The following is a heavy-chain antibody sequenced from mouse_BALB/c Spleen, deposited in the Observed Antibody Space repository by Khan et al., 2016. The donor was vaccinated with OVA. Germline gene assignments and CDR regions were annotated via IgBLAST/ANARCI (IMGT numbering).Heavy chain of an antibody. CDR3: ARVYGGDFDY. CDR1: GYSITSDYA. Sequence: VQLKQSGPGLVKPSQSLSLICTVTGYSITSDYAWNWIRQFPGNKLEWMGFISYSGNTNYNPSLKSRISITRDTSKNQFFLHLNSVTTEDTATXYCARVYGGDFDYWGQGTTLTVSS. D-gene: IGHD1-1*01. V-gene: IGHV3-2*02. CDR2: ISYSGNT. J-gene: IGHJ2*01.